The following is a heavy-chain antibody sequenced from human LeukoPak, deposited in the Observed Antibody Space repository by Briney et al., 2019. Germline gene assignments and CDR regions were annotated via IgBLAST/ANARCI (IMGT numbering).Heavy chain of an antibody. Sequence: ASVKVSCKASVYTFTGYYMHWVRQAPGQGLEWMGWINPNSGGTNYAQKFQGRVTMTRDTSISTAYMELSRLRSDDTAVYYCARDYNVLRFLEWLPTFDYWGQGTLVTVSS. CDR1: VYTFTGYY. J-gene: IGHJ4*02. CDR3: ARDYNVLRFLEWLPTFDY. V-gene: IGHV1-2*02. D-gene: IGHD3-3*01. CDR2: INPNSGGT.